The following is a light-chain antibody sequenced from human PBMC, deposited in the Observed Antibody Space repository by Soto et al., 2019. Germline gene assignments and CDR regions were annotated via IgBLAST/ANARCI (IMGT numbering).Light chain of an antibody. CDR2: DAF. CDR1: QSVSSY. V-gene: IGKV3-11*01. CDR3: VQRSTWPWT. Sequence: EIVLTQSPATLSLSPGERATLSCRASQSVSSYLAWYQQKPGQAPRLLIYDAFNRATGVPARFSGSGSGTDFPLTISSPEPEDFAVYYCVQRSTWPWTIGQGTKVEIK. J-gene: IGKJ1*01.